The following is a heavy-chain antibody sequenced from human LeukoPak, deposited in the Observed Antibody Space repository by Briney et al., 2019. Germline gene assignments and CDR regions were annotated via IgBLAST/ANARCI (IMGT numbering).Heavy chain of an antibody. CDR1: RFTFDDYA. D-gene: IGHD6-13*01. J-gene: IGHJ4*02. CDR2: ISWNSGSI. Sequence: GRSLRLSSAASRFTFDDYAMHWVRQAPGKGLEWVSGISWNSGSIGYADSVKGRFTISRDNAKNSLYLQMNSQRAEDTALYYCAKDSGYSSSWYYFDYWGQGTLVTVSS. CDR3: AKDSGYSSSWYYFDY. V-gene: IGHV3-9*01.